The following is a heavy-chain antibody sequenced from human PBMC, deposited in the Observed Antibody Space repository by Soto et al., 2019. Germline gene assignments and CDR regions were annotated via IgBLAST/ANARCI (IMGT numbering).Heavy chain of an antibody. Sequence: PSQTLSLTCAISGDSVSSNSAAWNWIRQSPSRGLEWLGRTYYRSKWYNDYAVSVKSRITINPDTSKNQFSLQLNSVTPEDTAVYYCARLSIAAAGMVSYFDYWGQGTLVTVSS. CDR3: ARLSIAAAGMVSYFDY. J-gene: IGHJ4*02. CDR2: TYYRSKWYN. CDR1: GDSVSSNSAA. V-gene: IGHV6-1*01. D-gene: IGHD6-13*01.